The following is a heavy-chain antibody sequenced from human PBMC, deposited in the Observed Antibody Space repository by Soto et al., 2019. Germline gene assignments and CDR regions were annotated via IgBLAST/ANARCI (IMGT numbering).Heavy chain of an antibody. D-gene: IGHD6-13*01. Sequence: SVTVSCTASGGTFSSDAISWVRQAPGQGLEWMGGIIPIFGTANYAQKFQGRVTITADESTSTAYMELSSLRSEDTAVYYCARAGQKAAGYYYYYYGMDVWGQGTTVTVSS. J-gene: IGHJ6*02. CDR1: GGTFSSDA. V-gene: IGHV1-69*13. CDR2: IIPIFGTA. CDR3: ARAGQKAAGYYYYYYGMDV.